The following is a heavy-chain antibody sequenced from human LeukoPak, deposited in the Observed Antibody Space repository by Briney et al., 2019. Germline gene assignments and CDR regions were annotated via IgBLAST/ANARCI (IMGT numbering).Heavy chain of an antibody. J-gene: IGHJ5*02. Sequence: SDTLSLTCVVYGGSFSNYFWTWIRQSPAKGLEWVGEINESGDTDYNPSLKRRANISIDTSRSQFSLTLSSVTAADTAMYYCSRVVGIAVVPGATEDNYFDPWGQGTQVTVSS. CDR2: INESGDT. D-gene: IGHD2-2*01. CDR1: GGSFSNYF. CDR3: SRVVGIAVVPGATEDNYFDP. V-gene: IGHV4-34*01.